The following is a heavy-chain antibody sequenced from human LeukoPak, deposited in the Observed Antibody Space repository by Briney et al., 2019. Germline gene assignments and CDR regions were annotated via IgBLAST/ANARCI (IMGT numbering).Heavy chain of an antibody. CDR2: IYHSGSA. CDR1: GGSISSSNW. J-gene: IGHJ3*02. V-gene: IGHV4-4*02. D-gene: IGHD3-10*01. Sequence: PSETLSLTCTVSGGSISSSNWWSWVRQPPGKGLEWIGEIYHSGSAHYNPSLKSRVIISVDTSKNQFSLNLSSVTAADTAVYYCARYYYGSSNYAFDIWGQGTMVTVSS. CDR3: ARYYYGSSNYAFDI.